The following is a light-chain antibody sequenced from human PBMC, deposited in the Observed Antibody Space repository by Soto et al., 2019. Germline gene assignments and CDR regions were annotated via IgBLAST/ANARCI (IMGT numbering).Light chain of an antibody. CDR2: KAS. Sequence: DIQMTQSPSTLSGSVGDRVTITCRASQTISILLSWYQQKPGKAPQHLIYKASTLKSAVPSRRSGSGSGTEFTLTISSLRPDDFATYYCQHYSGDRATFGHGTKVDI. CDR1: QTISIL. CDR3: QHYSGDRAT. J-gene: IGKJ1*01. V-gene: IGKV1-5*03.